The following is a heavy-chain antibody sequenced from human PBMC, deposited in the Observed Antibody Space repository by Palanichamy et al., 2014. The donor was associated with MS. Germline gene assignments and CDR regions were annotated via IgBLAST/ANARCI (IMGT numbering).Heavy chain of an antibody. V-gene: IGHV6-1*01. CDR1: GDSVSSNSAT. J-gene: IGHJ4*02. CDR2: TYFRSKWYS. Sequence: QVQLQQSGPGLVQPSQTLSLTCVISGDSVSSNSATWNWIRQSPSRGLEWLGRTYFRSKWYSESAVSVKSRMTINSDTSKNQFSLQMKSVTPDDTALYYCARRSDSSGAFDSWGQGTLVTVSS. D-gene: IGHD6-6*01. CDR3: ARRSDSSGAFDS.